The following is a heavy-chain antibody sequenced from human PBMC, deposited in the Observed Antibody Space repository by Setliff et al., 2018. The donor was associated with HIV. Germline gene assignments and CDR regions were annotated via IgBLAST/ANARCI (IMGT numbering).Heavy chain of an antibody. D-gene: IGHD3-22*01. V-gene: IGHV3-30*05. J-gene: IGHJ3*02. CDR1: GFPFTSFS. CDR2: ISYDGTNK. Sequence: GGSLRLSCAASGFPFTSFSINWVRQAPGKGLEWVALISYDGTNKYYADSVKGRFTISRDSSKYTLDLQMNSLRAEDTAVYYCARDRSMIVVVDDAFDIWGQGTMVTVSS. CDR3: ARDRSMIVVVDDAFDI.